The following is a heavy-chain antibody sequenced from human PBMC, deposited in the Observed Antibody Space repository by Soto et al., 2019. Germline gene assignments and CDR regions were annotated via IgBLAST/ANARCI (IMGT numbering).Heavy chain of an antibody. CDR1: GYSFAGYW. V-gene: IGHV5-10-1*01. Sequence: GESLKISCKGSGYSFAGYWITWVRQKPGKGLEWMGLIDPSDSQTYYSPSFRGHVTISVTKSITTVFLQWSSLRASDTAMYYCARQIYGSDTGPNFQYYFDSWGQGTPVTVSS. CDR2: IDPSDSQT. CDR3: ARQIYGSDTGPNFQYYFDS. J-gene: IGHJ4*02. D-gene: IGHD5-18*01.